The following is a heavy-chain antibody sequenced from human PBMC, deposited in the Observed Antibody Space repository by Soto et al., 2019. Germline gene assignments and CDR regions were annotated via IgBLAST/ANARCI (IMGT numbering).Heavy chain of an antibody. CDR3: ARGRGYSYGLDP. CDR1: GDSISSNNNY. D-gene: IGHD5-18*01. CDR2: ISYSGTT. V-gene: IGHV4-30-4*01. J-gene: IGHJ5*02. Sequence: QVQLQESGPGLVKPSQTLSLTCTVSGDSISSNNNYWSWIRQPPGEGLEWIGFISYSGTTSYSPFIKTRVAISLDTSKNQFSLSLSSVSAADTAVYYCARGRGYSYGLDPWGQGTLVAVSS.